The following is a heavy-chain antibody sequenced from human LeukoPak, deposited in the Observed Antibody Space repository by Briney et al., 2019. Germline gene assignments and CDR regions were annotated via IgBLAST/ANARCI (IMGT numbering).Heavy chain of an antibody. CDR1: GFTFSDYY. J-gene: IGHJ4*02. CDR2: ISSSGSTI. V-gene: IGHV3-11*04. Sequence: GGSLRLSCAASGFTFSDYYMSWIRQAPGKGLEWVSYISSSGSTIYYADSVKGRFTISRDNAKNSLYLQLNSLRAEDTAVYYCARAVVTAMGRPYYFDYWGQGTLVTVSS. D-gene: IGHD2-21*02. CDR3: ARAVVTAMGRPYYFDY.